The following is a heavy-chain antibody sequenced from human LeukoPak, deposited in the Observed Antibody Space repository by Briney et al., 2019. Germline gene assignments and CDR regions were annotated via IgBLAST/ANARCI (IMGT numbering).Heavy chain of an antibody. CDR1: GYTFTSYD. V-gene: IGHV1-8*01. Sequence: WASVKVSCKASGYTFTSYDINWVRQATGQGLEWMGWMNPNSGNTGYAQKFQGRVTMTRNTSISTAYMELSSLRSEDTAVYYCARPGEPAAIIGGSGSYYHDAFDIWGQGTMVTVSS. D-gene: IGHD3-10*01. CDR2: MNPNSGNT. CDR3: ARPGEPAAIIGGSGSYYHDAFDI. J-gene: IGHJ3*02.